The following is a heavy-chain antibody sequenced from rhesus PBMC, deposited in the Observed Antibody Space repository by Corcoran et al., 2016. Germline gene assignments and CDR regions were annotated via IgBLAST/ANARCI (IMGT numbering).Heavy chain of an antibody. V-gene: IGHV4-169*01. J-gene: IGHJ6*01. CDR2: IYGSGSST. CDR1: GGSISSSY. Sequence: QLQLQESGPGLVKPSETLSVTCAVSGGSISSSYWSWIRQAPGKGLEWIGYIYGSGSSTNYNPSLKSRVTLSVDTSQTQLSLKLSSVTTADTAVYYCARASNWGDYSDGLDSWGQGVVVTVSS. D-gene: IGHD3-34*01. CDR3: ARASNWGDYSDGLDS.